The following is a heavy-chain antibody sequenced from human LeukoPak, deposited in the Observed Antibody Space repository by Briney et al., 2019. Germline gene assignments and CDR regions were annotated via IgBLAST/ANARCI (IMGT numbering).Heavy chain of an antibody. CDR2: VYNRGST. J-gene: IGHJ4*02. Sequence: SETLSLTCSVSGGSISGYYWSWIRQPPGKGLERIGCVYNRGSTYYNSSLKSRVTISLDTSRNQFYLRLSSVTAADTAVYYCTRSRTNNNAYNELDYWGQGTLVTVSS. D-gene: IGHD5-24*01. CDR1: GGSISGYY. CDR3: TRSRTNNNAYNELDY. V-gene: IGHV4-59*08.